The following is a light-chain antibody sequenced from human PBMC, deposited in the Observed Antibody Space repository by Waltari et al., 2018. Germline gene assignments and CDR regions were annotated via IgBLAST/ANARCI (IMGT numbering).Light chain of an antibody. CDR2: RNT. V-gene: IGLV1-47*01. J-gene: IGLJ3*02. CDR1: ISNLGTNY. Sequence: QSVLTQPPSASGTPGQRVTISCSGSISNLGTNYVYWYQQFPGTAPKLLIQRNTQRPSGVPDRFSGSKSGTSASLAISGLRSEDEADYYCASWDDSLSVGVFGGGTKLTVL. CDR3: ASWDDSLSVGV.